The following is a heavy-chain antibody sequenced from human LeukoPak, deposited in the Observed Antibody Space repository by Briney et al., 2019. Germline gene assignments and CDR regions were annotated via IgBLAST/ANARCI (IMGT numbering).Heavy chain of an antibody. V-gene: IGHV3-53*01. CDR3: ARSTRDGYNHYHYYYMDV. J-gene: IGHJ6*03. D-gene: IGHD5-24*01. Sequence: GGSLRLSCAASGFIVSSNYMNWVRQAPGKGLEWVSFIYSGGHTYYTDSVKGRFTISRDISNNTLYLHMNSLRPDGTAVYYCARSTRDGYNHYHYYYMDVWGKGTTVTVS. CDR1: GFIVSSNY. CDR2: IYSGGHT.